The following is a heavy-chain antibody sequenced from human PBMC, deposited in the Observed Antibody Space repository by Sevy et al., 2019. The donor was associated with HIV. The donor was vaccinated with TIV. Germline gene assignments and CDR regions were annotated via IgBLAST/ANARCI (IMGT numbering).Heavy chain of an antibody. CDR1: GFSFSSYA. J-gene: IGHJ4*02. D-gene: IGHD3-3*01. CDR2: ISGSGGTT. V-gene: IGHV3-23*01. CDR3: ARVPSGPNHAFGVGQGA. Sequence: GGSLRLSCAASGFSFSSYAMSWVRQAPGEGLEWVSLISGSGGTTFYADSVKGRFTISRDNSKNTLYLQMNSLRAEDTATYYCARVPSGPNHAFGVGQGAWGQGTLVTVSS.